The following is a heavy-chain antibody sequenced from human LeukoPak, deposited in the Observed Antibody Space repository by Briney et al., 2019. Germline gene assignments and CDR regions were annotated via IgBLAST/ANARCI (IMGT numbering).Heavy chain of an antibody. V-gene: IGHV4-38-2*02. CDR2: IYHSGST. J-gene: IGHJ6*03. D-gene: IGHD2-15*01. CDR3: ARIRGRRSYYYYYMDV. Sequence: SETLSLTCTVSGYSISTGYYWGWIRQPPGKGLEWIGSIYHSGSTYYNPSLKSRATISVDTSKNQFSLKLSSVTAADTAVYYCARIRGRRSYYYYYMDVWGKGTTVTVSS. CDR1: GYSISTGYY.